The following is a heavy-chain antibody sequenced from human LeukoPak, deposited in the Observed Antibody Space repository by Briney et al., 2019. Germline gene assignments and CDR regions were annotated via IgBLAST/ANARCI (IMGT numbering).Heavy chain of an antibody. J-gene: IGHJ3*02. CDR1: GFTFSSYS. CDR3: TSGGSGSYPAFDI. Sequence: PGGSLRLSCAASGFTFSSYSMNWVRQAPGKGLEWVSSISSSGSYIYYADSVKGRFTISRDNAKNSLYLQMNSLRTEDTALYYCTSGGSGSYPAFDIWGQGTMVTVSS. D-gene: IGHD3-10*01. V-gene: IGHV3-21*04. CDR2: ISSSGSYI.